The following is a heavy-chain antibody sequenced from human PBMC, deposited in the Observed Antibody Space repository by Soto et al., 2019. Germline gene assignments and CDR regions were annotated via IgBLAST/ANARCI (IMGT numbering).Heavy chain of an antibody. CDR2: ISAYNGNT. J-gene: IGHJ4*02. CDR1: GYTFTGYY. Sequence: ASVKVSCKASGYTFTGYYMHWVRQAPGQGLEWMGWISAYNGNTNYAQKLQGRVTMTTDTSTSTAYMELRSLRSDDTAVYYCARQRAAAGIDDDYWGQGTLVTVSS. CDR3: ARQRAAAGIDDDY. D-gene: IGHD6-13*01. V-gene: IGHV1-18*04.